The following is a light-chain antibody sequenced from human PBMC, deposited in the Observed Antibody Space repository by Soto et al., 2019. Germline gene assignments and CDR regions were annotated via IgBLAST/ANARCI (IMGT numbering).Light chain of an antibody. V-gene: IGKV3-20*01. J-gene: IGKJ3*01. CDR3: QHYGSALFT. CDR2: GAS. CDR1: QSFSSSY. Sequence: EIVLTQSPGTLSLSPGERATLSCRASQSFSSSYLAWYQQKPGQAPRLLIYGASSRATGIPDRFSGSGSGTDFTLTSSSLEPEDFAVYYCQHYGSALFTFGPGTKVDVK.